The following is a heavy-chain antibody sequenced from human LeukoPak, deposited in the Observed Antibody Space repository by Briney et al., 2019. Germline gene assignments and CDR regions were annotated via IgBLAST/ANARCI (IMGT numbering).Heavy chain of an antibody. Sequence: GSLRLSCAASGFCLSTYALSWVRQAPGGVLEWVAAISGSGDKTYHADSEKGRFTISKDNSENRLSLQMNSMRAEDTAVYFCAKDTTAWWYHRAYMNVWGKGTTVTVSS. V-gene: IGHV3-23*01. J-gene: IGHJ6*03. CDR1: GFCLSTYA. CDR2: ISGSGDKT. D-gene: IGHD2-15*01. CDR3: AKDTTAWWYHRAYMNV.